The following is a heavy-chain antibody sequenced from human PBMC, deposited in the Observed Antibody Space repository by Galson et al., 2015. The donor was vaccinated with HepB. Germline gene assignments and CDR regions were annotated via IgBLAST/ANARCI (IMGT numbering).Heavy chain of an antibody. CDR2: INPSGGST. J-gene: IGHJ6*02. CDR3: ARDRVVPAADLNYYYYGMDV. CDR1: GYTFTSYY. Sequence: SVKVSCKASGYTFTSYYMHWVRQAPGQGLEWMGIINPSGGSTSYAQKFQGRVTMTRDTSTSTVYMELSSLRSEDTAVYYCARDRVVPAADLNYYYYGMDVWGQGTTVTVSS. V-gene: IGHV1-46*01. D-gene: IGHD2-2*01.